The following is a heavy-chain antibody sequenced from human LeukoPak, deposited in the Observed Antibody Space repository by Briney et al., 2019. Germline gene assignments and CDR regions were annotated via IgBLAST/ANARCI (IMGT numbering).Heavy chain of an antibody. CDR1: GFTFSTNA. D-gene: IGHD1-26*01. J-gene: IGHJ4*02. Sequence: GGSLRLSCLTSGFTFSTNAMSWVRQAPGKGLEWISGISGSGASTYYADSVTGRFTISRDNSRNTLYLQMNSLRGDDTAAYYCAKDVGKWESLHFFDYWGQGTLVTVSS. V-gene: IGHV3-23*01. CDR3: AKDVGKWESLHFFDY. CDR2: ISGSGAST.